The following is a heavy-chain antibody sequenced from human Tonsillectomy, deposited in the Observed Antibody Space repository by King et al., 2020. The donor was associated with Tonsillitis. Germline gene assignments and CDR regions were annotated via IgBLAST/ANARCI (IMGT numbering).Heavy chain of an antibody. CDR3: AKDRRGYNYGTPYFDY. V-gene: IGHV3-30*18. D-gene: IGHD5-18*01. Sequence: VQLVESGGGVVQPGRSLRLSCAASGCTFSSYGMHWVRQAPGKGLEWVALISYDGSNKYYADSVKGRFTISTDNSKNTLYLQMNSLRAEDTAVYYCAKDRRGYNYGTPYFDYWGQGILVTVSS. CDR2: ISYDGSNK. J-gene: IGHJ4*02. CDR1: GCTFSSYG.